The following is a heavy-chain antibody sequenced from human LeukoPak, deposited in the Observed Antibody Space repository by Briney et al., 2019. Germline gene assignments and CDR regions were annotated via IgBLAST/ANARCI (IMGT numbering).Heavy chain of an antibody. CDR2: IYYSGST. J-gene: IGHJ5*02. CDR1: GGSISSSSYY. D-gene: IGHD6-19*01. CDR3: ARRGPQWLVHASWFDP. V-gene: IGHV4-39*01. Sequence: SETLSLTCTVSGGSISSSSYYWGWIRRPPGKGLEWIGSIYYSGSTYYNPSLKSRVTISVDTSKNQFSLKLSSVTAADTAVYYCARRGPQWLVHASWFDPWGQGTLVTVSS.